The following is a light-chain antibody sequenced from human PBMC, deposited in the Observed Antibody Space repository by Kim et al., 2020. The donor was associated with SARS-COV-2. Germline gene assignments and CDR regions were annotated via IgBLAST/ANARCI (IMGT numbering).Light chain of an antibody. Sequence: VAPGKTARITCGGNNIGSKSVHWYQRKPGQAPVLVIYYDSDRPSGIPERFSGSNSGNTATLTISRVEAGDEADYYCQVWDSSSDWVFGGGTQLTVL. CDR2: YDS. CDR1: NIGSKS. V-gene: IGLV3-21*04. CDR3: QVWDSSSDWV. J-gene: IGLJ3*02.